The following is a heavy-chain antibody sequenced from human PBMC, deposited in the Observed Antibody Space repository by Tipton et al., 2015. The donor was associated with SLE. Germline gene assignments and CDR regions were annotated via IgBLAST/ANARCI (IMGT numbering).Heavy chain of an antibody. V-gene: IGHV3-11*01. CDR3: AKVAEGYYGMVV. Sequence: SLRLSCAASGFTFSDYYMSWIRQAPGKGLEWVSYISSSGSTIYYADSVKGRFTISRDNSKNTLYLQMNSLRAEDTAVYYCAKVAEGYYGMVVWGQGTTVTVSS. CDR1: GFTFSDYY. CDR2: ISSSGSTI. J-gene: IGHJ6*02. D-gene: IGHD2-15*01.